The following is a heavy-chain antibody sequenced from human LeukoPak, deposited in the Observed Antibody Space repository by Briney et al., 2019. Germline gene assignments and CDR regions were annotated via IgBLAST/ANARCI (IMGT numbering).Heavy chain of an antibody. CDR3: ARDLWFGEPY. CDR1: GFTFSNYY. CDR2: ISSRSSNK. D-gene: IGHD3-10*01. V-gene: IGHV3-11*04. J-gene: IGHJ4*02. Sequence: GGSLRLSCAASGFTFSNYYMSWIRQAPGKGLVWVSYISSRSSNKEYADSVKGRFTISRDNSKNSLYLQIHSLRVDDTAVYYCARDLWFGEPYWGQGTLVTVSS.